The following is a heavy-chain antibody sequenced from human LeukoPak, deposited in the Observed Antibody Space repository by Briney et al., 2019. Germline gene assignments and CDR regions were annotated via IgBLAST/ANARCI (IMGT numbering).Heavy chain of an antibody. CDR1: GGSISSYY. CDR2: IYYSGST. J-gene: IGHJ4*02. V-gene: IGHV4-59*01. Sequence: PSETLSLTCTVSGGSISSYYRSWIRQPPGKGLEWIGYIYYSGSTNYNPSLKSRVTISVDTSKNQFSLKLSSVTAADTAVYYCARDNVGGYNFDYWGQRTLVTVSS. CDR3: ARDNVGGYNFDY. D-gene: IGHD5-24*01.